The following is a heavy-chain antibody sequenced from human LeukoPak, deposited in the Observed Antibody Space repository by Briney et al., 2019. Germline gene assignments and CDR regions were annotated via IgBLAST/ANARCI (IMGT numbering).Heavy chain of an antibody. CDR2: IIPIFGTA. V-gene: IGHV1-69*13. D-gene: IGHD2-2*01. CDR1: GGTFSSYA. J-gene: IGHJ5*02. CDR3: ARRVPAAMEEVAYWFDP. Sequence: SVKVSCKASGGTFSSYAISWVRQAPGQGLEWMGGIIPIFGTANYAQKFQGRVTITADESTSTAYMELSSLRSEDTAVYYCARRVPAAMEEVAYWFDPWGQGTLVTVSS.